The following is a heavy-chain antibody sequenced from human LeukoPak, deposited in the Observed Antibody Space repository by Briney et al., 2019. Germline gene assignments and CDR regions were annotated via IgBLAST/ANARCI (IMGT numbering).Heavy chain of an antibody. CDR1: GFTLRSYG. CDR2: IWHDGSVL. V-gene: IGHV3-33*01. J-gene: IGHJ4*02. D-gene: IGHD3-10*01. CDR3: ARDRGQDDPIDI. Sequence: PGRSLRLSCAASGFTLRSYGMHWVRQAPGEGLEWVAVIWHDGSVLDYSESVKGRFTVSRDTRKNTLYLQMDSLRVEDTAVYYCARDRGQDDPIDIWGQGTLVTVPS.